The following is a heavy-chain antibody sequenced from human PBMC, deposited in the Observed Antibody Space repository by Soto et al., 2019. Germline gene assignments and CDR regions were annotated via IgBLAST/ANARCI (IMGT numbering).Heavy chain of an antibody. CDR3: ARELVAWQSSSWSYYYGMDV. Sequence: GSLRTYCATSGFTVSSYSMNWVGQAPGKGLEWVSYISSSSSTIYYADSVKGRFTISRDNAKNSLYLQMNSLRDEDTAVYYCARELVAWQSSSWSYYYGMDVWGQGTTVTVSS. J-gene: IGHJ6*02. D-gene: IGHD6-13*01. CDR2: ISSSSSTI. CDR1: GFTVSSYS. V-gene: IGHV3-48*02.